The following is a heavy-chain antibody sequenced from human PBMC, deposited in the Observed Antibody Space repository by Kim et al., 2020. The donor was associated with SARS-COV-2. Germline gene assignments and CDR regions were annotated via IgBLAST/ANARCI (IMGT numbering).Heavy chain of an antibody. CDR2: INRDGSAE. CDR3: AREGGDDFPSTPNL. Sequence: GGSLRLSCVASGFTFSKSRMSWVRQAPGKALEWVANINRDGSAEYYLGSVKGRFVISRDNAKNSLSLRMSNLRPEDTAIYYCAREGGDDFPSTPNLWGQG. D-gene: IGHD4-17*01. CDR1: GFTFSKSR. J-gene: IGHJ5*02. V-gene: IGHV3-7*01.